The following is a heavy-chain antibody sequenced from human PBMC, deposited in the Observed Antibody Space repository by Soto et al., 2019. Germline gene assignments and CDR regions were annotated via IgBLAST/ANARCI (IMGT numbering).Heavy chain of an antibody. CDR1: GDSITDGDYF. CDR3: ARKPMGYDVLTGHKCFDL. CDR2: IDYSGNT. D-gene: IGHD3-9*01. Sequence: SETLSLTCSVSGDSITDGDYFWSWIRHHPGKGLEWLGYIDYSGNTYYNPSLKSRLFISVATSKNQFSLNLSSVTAADTAVYYCARKPMGYDVLTGHKCFDLWGQGILVTVSS. V-gene: IGHV4-31*03. J-gene: IGHJ5*02.